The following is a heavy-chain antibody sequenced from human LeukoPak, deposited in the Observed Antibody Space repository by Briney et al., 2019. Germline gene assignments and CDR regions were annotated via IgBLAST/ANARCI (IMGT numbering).Heavy chain of an antibody. J-gene: IGHJ6*04. CDR3: AGIPVFGVVLHQEPV. Sequence: ASVKVSCKASGCTFTSYDINWVRQAPGQGLEWMGVFIPVLGTANSTQSFQDRVSITADISTHTVYMELSSLKSEDTAVYFCAGIPVFGVVLHQEPVWGKGTTVTVSS. CDR1: GCTFTSYD. CDR2: FIPVLGTA. V-gene: IGHV1-69*10. D-gene: IGHD3-3*01.